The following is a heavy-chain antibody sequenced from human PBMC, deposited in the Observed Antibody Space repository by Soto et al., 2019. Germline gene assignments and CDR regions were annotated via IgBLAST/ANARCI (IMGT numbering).Heavy chain of an antibody. CDR1: GGSIGTYY. V-gene: IGHV4-59*01. D-gene: IGHD6-19*01. J-gene: IGHJ4*02. Sequence: QVQLQESGPGLVKPSETLSLTCTVSGGSIGTYYWSWFRQPPGKGLEWIGYIYYSGNTKYNPSLERRVTISLDKSKNRFSLNLTSLNAADTSKDYCARSRGIGWSFDYWGQGTLVTVSS. CDR3: ARSRGIGWSFDY. CDR2: IYYSGNT.